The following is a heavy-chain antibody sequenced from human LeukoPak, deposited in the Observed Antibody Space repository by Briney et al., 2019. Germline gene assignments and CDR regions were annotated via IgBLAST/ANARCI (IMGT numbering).Heavy chain of an antibody. J-gene: IGHJ4*02. D-gene: IGHD2-15*01. CDR3: ARDRPRARYFDY. CDR2: IIPILNVP. V-gene: IGHV1-69*04. CDR1: GGTFSDYS. Sequence: SVKASCKASGGTFSDYSISWVRQAPGQGLEWMGRIIPILNVPNYAQKFEGRVTITADKSTSTAYMELSSLKSEDTAVYFCARDRPRARYFDYWGQGTLVTVSS.